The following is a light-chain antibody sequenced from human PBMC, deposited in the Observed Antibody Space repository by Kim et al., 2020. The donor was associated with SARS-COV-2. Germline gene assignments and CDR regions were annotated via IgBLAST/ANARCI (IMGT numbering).Light chain of an antibody. CDR2: GAS. V-gene: IGKV1-17*01. CDR1: QDIGNY. CDR3: RQHRTCPMT. J-gene: IGKJ5*01. Sequence: DIQMTQSPSSLSASVGDRVTITCRASQDIGNYLDWYQQNPGRAPIRLIYGASNLQSGVPSRFSGSGSETDFTLTINSLQPEDFATYFCRQHRTCPMTFGQGTRMEIK.